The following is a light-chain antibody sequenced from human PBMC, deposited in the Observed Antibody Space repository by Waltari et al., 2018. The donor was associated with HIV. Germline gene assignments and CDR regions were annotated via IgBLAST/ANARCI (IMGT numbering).Light chain of an antibody. CDR2: RND. J-gene: IGLJ3*02. Sequence: QSVLTQPPSASKTPGQRVLMSCSGTDSNVGNNFVSWFQQVPGGAPKLVIYRNDRRPSGVPDRCSAAKSGSSASLAISRLQSDDEADYFCASWDDRLSHWVFGGGTKLTV. CDR1: DSNVGNNF. V-gene: IGLV1-47*01. CDR3: ASWDDRLSHWV.